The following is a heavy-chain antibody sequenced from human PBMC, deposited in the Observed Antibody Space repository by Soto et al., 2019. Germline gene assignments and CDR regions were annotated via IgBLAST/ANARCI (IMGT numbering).Heavy chain of an antibody. V-gene: IGHV1-18*01. J-gene: IGHJ6*02. CDR2: ISAYNGNT. Sequence: ASVKVSCKASGYTFTSYGISGVRQAPGQGLEWMGWISAYNGNTNYAQKLQGRVTMTTDTSTSTAYMELRSLRSDDTAVYYCARDVNDSIGYYYYYGMDVWGQGTTVTVPS. CDR3: ARDVNDSIGYYYYYGMDV. D-gene: IGHD3-22*01. CDR1: GYTFTSYG.